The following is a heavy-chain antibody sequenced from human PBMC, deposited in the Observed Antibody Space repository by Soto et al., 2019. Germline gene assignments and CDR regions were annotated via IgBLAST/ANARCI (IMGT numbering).Heavy chain of an antibody. CDR1: GYTFSGYG. CDR2: ISAYNGNT. V-gene: IGHV1-18*01. CDR3: ARSSSDYGDDGLSLGY. J-gene: IGHJ4*02. D-gene: IGHD4-17*01. Sequence: QVQLVQSGAEVKKPGASVKVSCKASGYTFSGYGINWVRQAPGQGLEWMGWISAYNGNTKYAQKFQCRVTMTTDTSTSTANMELRSLRSDDTAVYFCARSSSDYGDDGLSLGYWGQGTLVTVSS.